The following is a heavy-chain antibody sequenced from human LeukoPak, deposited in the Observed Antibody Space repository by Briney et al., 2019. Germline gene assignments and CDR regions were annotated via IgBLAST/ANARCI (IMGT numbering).Heavy chain of an antibody. CDR3: AKGYCSSTSCYVDY. D-gene: IGHD2-2*01. CDR2: ISYDGSNK. V-gene: IGHV3-30*18. Sequence: PGGSLRLSCAASGFTFSSYGMHWVRQAPGKGLEWVAVISYDGSNKYYAYSVKGRFTISRDNSKNTLYLQMNSLRAEDTAVYYCAKGYCSSTSCYVDYWGQGTLVTVSS. CDR1: GFTFSSYG. J-gene: IGHJ4*02.